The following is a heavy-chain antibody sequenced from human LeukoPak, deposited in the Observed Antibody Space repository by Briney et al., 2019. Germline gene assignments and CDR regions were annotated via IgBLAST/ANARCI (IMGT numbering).Heavy chain of an antibody. CDR3: TTTPTKYYDFWSAYNDY. J-gene: IGHJ4*02. CDR1: GFTFTNAW. Sequence: GGSLRLSCAASGFTFTNAWMNWVRQAPGKGLEWVGRIKSKTDGGTTDYAAPVKGRFTISRDDSKNTLYLQMNSLKTEDTAVYYCTTTPTKYYDFWSAYNDYWGQGTLVSVSS. CDR2: IKSKTDGGTT. V-gene: IGHV3-15*07. D-gene: IGHD3-3*01.